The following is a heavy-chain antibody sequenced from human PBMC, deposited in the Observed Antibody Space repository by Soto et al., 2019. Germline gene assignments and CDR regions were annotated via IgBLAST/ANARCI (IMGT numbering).Heavy chain of an antibody. CDR2: IIPICGTA. Sequence: QVQLVQSGAEVKKPGSSVKVSCKASGGTFSSYAISWVRQAPGQGLEWMGGIIPICGTANYAQTFQGRVTVTADESTGTAAMGLSSRRSADTAVYSRASPPSSSRYYYGMDVWGPGPTVTVAS. J-gene: IGHJ6*02. V-gene: IGHV1-69*12. D-gene: IGHD6-13*01. CDR1: GGTFSSYA. CDR3: ASPPSSSRYYYGMDV.